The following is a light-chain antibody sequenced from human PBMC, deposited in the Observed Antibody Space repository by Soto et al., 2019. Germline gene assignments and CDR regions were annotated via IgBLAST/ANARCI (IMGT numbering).Light chain of an antibody. CDR1: TSDFGTKKF. J-gene: IGLJ2*01. CDR3: SSYRKTTFPHVV. CDR2: EVT. Sequence: QSALTQPASVSGSPGQSITISCIETTSDFGTKKFFSWYQQQPGKAPKLIIFEVTYRPTGISHRFSASKSGNTASLTISGLEAEDEAFYYCSSYRKTTFPHVVFGGGTKLTVL. V-gene: IGLV2-14*02.